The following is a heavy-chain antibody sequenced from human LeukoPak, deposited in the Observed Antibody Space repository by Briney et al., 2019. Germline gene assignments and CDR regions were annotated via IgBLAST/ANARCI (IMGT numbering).Heavy chain of an antibody. CDR1: GFTFSTYW. CDR3: RSYRWGDSFDY. D-gene: IGHD3-16*01. V-gene: IGHV3-74*01. Sequence: PGGSLGLSCAASGFTFSTYWMHWVRQDQGKGLVWVSRINSDGSSTTYADSVKGRFTISRDNAKNTLYLQMNSLRAEDTAVYYCRSYRWGDSFDYWGQGTLVTVSS. CDR2: INSDGSST. J-gene: IGHJ4*02.